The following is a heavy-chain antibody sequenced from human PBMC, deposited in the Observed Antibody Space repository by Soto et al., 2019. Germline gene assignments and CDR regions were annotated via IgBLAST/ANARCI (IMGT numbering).Heavy chain of an antibody. CDR1: GASISSGDYY. J-gene: IGHJ3*01. Sequence: QVQLQESGPGLVKPSETLYLTCTVSGASISSGDYYCSWIRQSPAKGLQWNSYIFHSGETYYTRSLESRLSISNDASKNQFTLNQNTVTTADTAVYFIARSHNGLGAFHVWGPGTVVTVSS. CDR3: ARSHNGLGAFHV. V-gene: IGHV4-30-4*08. D-gene: IGHD2-8*01. CDR2: IFHSGET.